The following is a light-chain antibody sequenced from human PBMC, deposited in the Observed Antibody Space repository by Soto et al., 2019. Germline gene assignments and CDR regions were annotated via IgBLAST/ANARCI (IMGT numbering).Light chain of an antibody. J-gene: IGKJ3*01. CDR1: QSVSNNY. CDR2: GAS. V-gene: IGKV3-20*01. Sequence: EIVLTQSPGTLSLSPGERVTLSCRASQSVSNNYLAWYRQKPGQAPRLLIYGASHRVTGIPGRFSGSGSGTDFTLTISSLEPEDFAVYYCQHYGSSPPFTFGRGTKVESK. CDR3: QHYGSSPPFT.